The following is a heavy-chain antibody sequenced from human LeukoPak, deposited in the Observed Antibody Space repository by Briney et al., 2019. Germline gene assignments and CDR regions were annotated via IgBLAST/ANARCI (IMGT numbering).Heavy chain of an antibody. CDR3: ARHQPPGEQHLLN. CDR2: IYPGDSET. CDR1: GYSFASYW. V-gene: IGHV5-51*01. Sequence: GESLKISCKGSGYSFASYWIGWVRQMPGKGLEWMGIIYPGDSETRYSPSFQGQVTISADKSISTAYLQLSSLKASDTATYYCARHQPPGEQHLLNWGQGTLVTVSA. J-gene: IGHJ4*02. D-gene: IGHD3-16*01.